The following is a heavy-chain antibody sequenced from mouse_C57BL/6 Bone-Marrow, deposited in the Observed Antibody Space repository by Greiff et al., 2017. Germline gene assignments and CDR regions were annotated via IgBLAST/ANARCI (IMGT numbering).Heavy chain of an antibody. D-gene: IGHD2-1*01. CDR3: ARTRNYPRDY. Sequence: VQLVESGAELVKPGASVKISCKASGYAFSSYWMNWVKQRPGKGLEWIGQIYPGDGDTNYNGKFKGKATLTADKSSSTAYMQLSSLTSEDAAVYFSARTRNYPRDYWGQGTTLTVSS. CDR2: IYPGDGDT. J-gene: IGHJ2*01. CDR1: GYAFSSYW. V-gene: IGHV1-80*01.